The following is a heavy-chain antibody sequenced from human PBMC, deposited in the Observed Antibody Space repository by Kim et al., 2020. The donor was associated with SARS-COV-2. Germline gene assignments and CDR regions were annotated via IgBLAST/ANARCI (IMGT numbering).Heavy chain of an antibody. CDR2: INHSGST. CDR1: GGSFSGYY. J-gene: IGHJ4*02. V-gene: IGHV4-34*01. Sequence: SETLSLTCAVYGGSFSGYYWSWIRQPPGKGLEWIGEINHSGSTNYNPSLKSRVTISVDTSKNQFSLKLSSVTAADTAVYYCARGRARADYWGQGTLVTVS. CDR3: ARGRARADY.